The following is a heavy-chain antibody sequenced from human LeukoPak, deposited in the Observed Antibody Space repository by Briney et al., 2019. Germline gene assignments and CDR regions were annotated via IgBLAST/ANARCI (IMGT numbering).Heavy chain of an antibody. CDR1: GFTFSSYG. V-gene: IGHV3-30*18. CDR2: ISYDGSNK. J-gene: IGHJ3*02. Sequence: GGSLRLSCAASGFTFSSYGMHWVRQAPCKGLEWVAVISYDGSNKYYADSVKGRFTISRDNSKNTLYLQMNSLRAEDTAVYYCAKEGVVVAANAFDIWGQGTMVTVSS. CDR3: AKEGVVVAANAFDI. D-gene: IGHD2-15*01.